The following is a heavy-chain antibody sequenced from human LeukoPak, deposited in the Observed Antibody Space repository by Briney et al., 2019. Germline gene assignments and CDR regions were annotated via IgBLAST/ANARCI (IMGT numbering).Heavy chain of an antibody. CDR1: GYTFTSYD. V-gene: IGHV1-8*01. D-gene: IGHD3-3*01. J-gene: IGHJ6*03. CDR3: ARGVRHYDFWSGYSGAYYMDV. Sequence: ASVKVSCKASGYTFTSYDINWVRQATRQGLEWMGWTNPNSGNTGYAQKFQGRVTMTRNTSISTAYMELSSLRSEDTAVYYCARGVRHYDFWSGYSGAYYMDVWGKGTTVTVSS. CDR2: TNPNSGNT.